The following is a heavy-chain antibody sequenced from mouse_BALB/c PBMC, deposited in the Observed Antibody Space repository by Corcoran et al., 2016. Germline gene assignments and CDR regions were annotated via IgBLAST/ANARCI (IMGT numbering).Heavy chain of an antibody. D-gene: IGHD1-2*01. CDR3: AIYYGYY. J-gene: IGHJ2*01. CDR2: INPYNGDT. V-gene: IGHV1-20*02. Sequence: EVQLQQSGPELVKPGASVKISCKASGYSFTGYFMNWVMQSHGKSLAWIGRINPYNGDTFYNQKFKGKATLTVDKSSSTAHMELRSLASEDSAVYYCAIYYGYYWGQGTTLTVSS. CDR1: GYSFTGYF.